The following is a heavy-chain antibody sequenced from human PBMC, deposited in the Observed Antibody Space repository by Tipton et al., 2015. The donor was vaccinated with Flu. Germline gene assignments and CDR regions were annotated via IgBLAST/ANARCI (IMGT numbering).Heavy chain of an antibody. CDR3: ATRRDYDDSSEFDY. D-gene: IGHD3-22*01. V-gene: IGHV4-39*07. J-gene: IGHJ4*02. Sequence: TLSLTCTVSGGSIRSHNYNWGWLRQPPGKGLEWIGSVNYGGGTSYNPSLEGRLTISLDTPKNHFSLWLSSVTAADTAVYYCATRRDYDDSSEFDYWGQGALVTVSS. CDR2: VNYGGGT. CDR1: GGSIRSHNYN.